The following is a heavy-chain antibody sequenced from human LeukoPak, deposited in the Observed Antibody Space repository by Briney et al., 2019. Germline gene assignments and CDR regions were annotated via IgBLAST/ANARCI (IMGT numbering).Heavy chain of an antibody. J-gene: IGHJ3*02. Sequence: ASVKVSCKASGYTFTSYDINWVRQATGQGLEWMGWMNPNSGNTGYAQKFQGRVTITRNTSISTAYMELSSLRSEDTAVYYCARLASSSWSVHDVFDIWGQGTMVTVSS. CDR1: GYTFTSYD. D-gene: IGHD6-13*01. CDR3: ARLASSSWSVHDVFDI. V-gene: IGHV1-8*03. CDR2: MNPNSGNT.